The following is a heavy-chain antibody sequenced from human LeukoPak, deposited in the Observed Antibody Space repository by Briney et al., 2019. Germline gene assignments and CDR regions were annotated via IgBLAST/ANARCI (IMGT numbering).Heavy chain of an antibody. D-gene: IGHD2-15*01. CDR3: ARVDCSGGSCLNDAFDI. V-gene: IGHV4-38-2*02. CDR2: IYHSGST. CDR1: GYSISSGYY. Sequence: SETLSLTCTVSGYSISSGYYWGWIRQPPGKGLEWIGSIYHSGSTYYNPSLKSRVTISVDTSKNQFSLELSSVTAADTAVYYCARVDCSGGSCLNDAFDIWGQGIMVTVSS. J-gene: IGHJ3*02.